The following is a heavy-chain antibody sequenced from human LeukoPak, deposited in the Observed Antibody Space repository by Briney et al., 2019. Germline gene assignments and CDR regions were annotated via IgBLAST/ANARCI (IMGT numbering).Heavy chain of an antibody. CDR3: ATGEYFDWLVFDY. CDR2: FDPEDGET. J-gene: IGHJ4*02. Sequence: GASVRVSCKVSGYTLTELSMHWVRQAPGKGLEWMGGFDPEDGETIYAQKFQGRVTMTEDTSTDTAYMELSSLRSEDTAVYYCATGEYFDWLVFDYWGQGTLVTVSS. CDR1: GYTLTELS. V-gene: IGHV1-24*01. D-gene: IGHD3-9*01.